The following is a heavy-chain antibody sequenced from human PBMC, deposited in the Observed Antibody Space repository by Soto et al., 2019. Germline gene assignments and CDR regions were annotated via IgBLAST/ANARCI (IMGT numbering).Heavy chain of an antibody. CDR2: IYYSGST. CDR1: GGSISIGGYY. CDR3: ARWNYYDSSGYYRSVDY. V-gene: IGHV4-31*03. J-gene: IGHJ4*02. D-gene: IGHD3-22*01. Sequence: KPSETLSLTCTVSGGSISIGGYYWSCIRQHPGKGLEWIGYIYYSGSTYYNPSLKSRVTISVDTSKNQFSLKLSSVTAADTAVYYCARWNYYDSSGYYRSVDYWGQGTLVTVSS.